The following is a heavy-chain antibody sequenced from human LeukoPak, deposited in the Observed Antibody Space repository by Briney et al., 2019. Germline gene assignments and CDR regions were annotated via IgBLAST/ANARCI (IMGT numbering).Heavy chain of an antibody. V-gene: IGHV1-18*01. CDR3: AREGRVTTVTYYYYYYMDV. Sequence: GASVKVSCKASGYTFTSYGISWARQAPGQGLEWMGWISAYNGNTNYAQKLQGRVTMTTDTSTSTAHMELRSLRSDDTAVYYCAREGRVTTVTYYYYYYMDVWAKGPRSPSP. CDR2: ISAYNGNT. D-gene: IGHD4-11*01. CDR1: GYTFTSYG. J-gene: IGHJ6*03.